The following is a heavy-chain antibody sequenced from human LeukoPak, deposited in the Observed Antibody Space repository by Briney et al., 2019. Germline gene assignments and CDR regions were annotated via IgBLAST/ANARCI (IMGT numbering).Heavy chain of an antibody. J-gene: IGHJ4*02. V-gene: IGHV4-30-2*01. Sequence: SQTLSLTCTVSGGSISSGGYYWSWIRQPPGKGLEWIGEIYHSGSTNYNPSLKSRVTISVDKSKNQFSLKLSSVTAADTAVYYCARSSSGSYYWGQGTLVTVSS. CDR3: ARSSSGSYY. CDR1: GGSISSGGYY. D-gene: IGHD1-26*01. CDR2: IYHSGST.